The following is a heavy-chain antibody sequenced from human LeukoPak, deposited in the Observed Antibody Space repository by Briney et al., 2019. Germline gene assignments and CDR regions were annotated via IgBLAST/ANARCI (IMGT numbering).Heavy chain of an antibody. V-gene: IGHV4-39*07. J-gene: IGHJ5*02. Sequence: SETLSLTCTVSGGSIRSSYYYWGWIRQPPGKGLEWIGSIYYSGSTYYNPSLKSRVTISVDTSKNQFSLKLSSVTAADTAVYYCARESIAAAGTMRFDPWGQGTLVTVSS. D-gene: IGHD6-13*01. CDR1: GGSIRSSYYY. CDR2: IYYSGST. CDR3: ARESIAAAGTMRFDP.